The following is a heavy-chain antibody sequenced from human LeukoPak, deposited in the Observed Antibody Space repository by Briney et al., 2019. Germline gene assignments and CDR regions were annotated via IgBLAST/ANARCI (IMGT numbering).Heavy chain of an antibody. CDR3: ARDLPGELGRGVFDI. V-gene: IGHV3-21*01. CDR1: GFNSSNYH. Sequence: PGGSLRLSCAASGFNSSNYHMNWVRQAPGKGLEWVSSITVTTTFIYYGDSVKGRFTISRDTAKNSLHLQMNALRVEDTAVYYCARDLPGELGRGVFDIWGQGTMVTVSS. D-gene: IGHD1-1*01. CDR2: ITVTTTFI. J-gene: IGHJ3*02.